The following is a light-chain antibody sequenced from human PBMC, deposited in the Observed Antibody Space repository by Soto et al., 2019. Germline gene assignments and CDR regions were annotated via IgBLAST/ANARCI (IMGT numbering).Light chain of an antibody. V-gene: IGKV3-11*01. CDR1: QSFRGL. Sequence: EVVLTQSPVTLSLSPGERATLSCRASQSFRGLLAWYQQKPGQAPRLLIYDAYNRATGIPPRFSGSGSGTDFTLTISRLEPEDFAVYYCQQHDNSPLTFGGGTKVDIK. CDR3: QQHDNSPLT. CDR2: DAY. J-gene: IGKJ4*01.